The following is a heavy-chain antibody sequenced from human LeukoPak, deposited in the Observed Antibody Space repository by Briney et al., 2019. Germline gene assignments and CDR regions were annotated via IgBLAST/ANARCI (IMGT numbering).Heavy chain of an antibody. CDR1: GYTFTAYY. CDR2: INPNSGAT. J-gene: IGHJ4*02. D-gene: IGHD3-10*01. CDR3: ARDLTMGFLLSPRGSGSYLLY. Sequence: GASVRVSCKASGYTFTAYYMHWVRQAPGQGLEWMGWINPNSGATNYAQKFQGRVTMTRDTSISTAYMELSRLRSDDTAVYYCARDLTMGFLLSPRGSGSYLLYWGQGTLVTVSS. V-gene: IGHV1-2*02.